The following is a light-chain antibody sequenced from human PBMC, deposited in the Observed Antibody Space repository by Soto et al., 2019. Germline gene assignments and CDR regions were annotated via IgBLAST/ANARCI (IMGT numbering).Light chain of an antibody. CDR2: EVT. V-gene: IGLV2-8*01. CDR1: SSDVGGSDY. Sequence: SALTQPPSASGSPGQSVTISCTGTSSDVGGSDYVSWYQQDPGKAPKLIIYEVTKRPAGVPDRFSGSKSGNTASLTVSGLQADDESYYYCSSFARGDNPHVLFGGGTKVTVL. CDR3: SSFARGDNPHVL. J-gene: IGLJ2*01.